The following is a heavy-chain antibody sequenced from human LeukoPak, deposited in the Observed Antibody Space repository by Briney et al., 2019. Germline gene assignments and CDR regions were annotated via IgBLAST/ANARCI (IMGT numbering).Heavy chain of an antibody. CDR3: ARAMTYDYVWGSYQDY. V-gene: IGHV3-30*04. Sequence: GGSLRLSCAASGFTFSSYAMHWVRQAPGKGLEWVAVISYDGSHNYYADSVKGRFTISRDNSKNTLFLQMNSLRAEDTAVYYCARAMTYDYVWGSYQDYWGQGTLVTVSS. J-gene: IGHJ4*02. CDR1: GFTFSSYA. D-gene: IGHD3-16*02. CDR2: ISYDGSHN.